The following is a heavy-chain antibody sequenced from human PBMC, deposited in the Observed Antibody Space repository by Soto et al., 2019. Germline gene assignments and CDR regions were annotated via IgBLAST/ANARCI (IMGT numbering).Heavy chain of an antibody. D-gene: IGHD2-21*01. J-gene: IGHJ6*02. CDR2: IWYDGSNK. CDR1: GFTFSSYG. Sequence: QVQLVESGGGVVQPGRSLRLSCAASGFTFSSYGMHWVRQAPGKGLEWVAVIWYDGSNKYYADSVKGRFTISRDNSKNTLYLQKNSLRAEGTAVYYCARDKGHIGSSRDYYFYGMDVWGPGTTVTVSS. CDR3: ARDKGHIGSSRDYYFYGMDV. V-gene: IGHV3-33*01.